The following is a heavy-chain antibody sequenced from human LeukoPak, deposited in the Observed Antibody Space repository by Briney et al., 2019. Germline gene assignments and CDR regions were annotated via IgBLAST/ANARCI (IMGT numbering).Heavy chain of an antibody. V-gene: IGHV4-4*07. D-gene: IGHD5-18*01. Sequence: SETLSLTCTVSGGSISSYYWSWIRQPAGKGLEWIGRIYTSGSTNYNPSLKSRVTMSVDTSKNQFSLKLSSVTAAGTAVYYCARDKFVAAMATTGFDHWGQGTLVTVSS. CDR1: GGSISSYY. CDR3: ARDKFVAAMATTGFDH. J-gene: IGHJ4*02. CDR2: IYTSGST.